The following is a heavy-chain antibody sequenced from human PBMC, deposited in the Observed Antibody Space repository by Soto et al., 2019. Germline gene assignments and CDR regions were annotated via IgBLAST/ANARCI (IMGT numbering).Heavy chain of an antibody. Sequence: GGSLRLSCSASVFTFSDYYMGWVRQAPGKGLEWISYITSSATTIYYADSVKGRFYISRDNTKNSLYLEMNSLRAEDTAMYFCEAGYVYRTYFDYGGPGA. J-gene: IGHJ4*02. CDR3: EAGYVYRTYFDY. V-gene: IGHV3-11*01. CDR2: ITSSATTI. CDR1: VFTFSDYY. D-gene: IGHD5-18*01.